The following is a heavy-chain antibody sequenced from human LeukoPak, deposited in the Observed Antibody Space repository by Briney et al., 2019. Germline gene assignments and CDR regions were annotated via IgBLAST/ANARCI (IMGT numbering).Heavy chain of an antibody. CDR1: GFTFSSYE. CDR3: VRGLGYSSGRDDY. J-gene: IGHJ4*02. Sequence: GGSLTLSCAASGFTFSSYEMNWVRQAPGKGLEWVSYISSRGSTIHYADSVKGRFTISRDNAKNSLYLQMNSLRAEDTAVYYCVRGLGYSSGRDDYWGQGTLVTVSS. CDR2: ISSRGSTI. V-gene: IGHV3-48*03. D-gene: IGHD6-19*01.